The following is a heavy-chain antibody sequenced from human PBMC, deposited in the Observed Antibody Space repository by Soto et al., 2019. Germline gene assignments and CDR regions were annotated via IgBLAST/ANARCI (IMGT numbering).Heavy chain of an antibody. V-gene: IGHV4-59*01. Sequence: SETLSLTCTVSGGSTNSDYWSWIRQPPGKGLEWIGRISYTGSTNYNPSLKRRVTISPGTSKTQFSLNLSSVTAADTAVYYCARGEDGDYFDSWGQGTLVTVSS. J-gene: IGHJ4*02. D-gene: IGHD1-26*01. CDR2: ISYTGST. CDR3: ARGEDGDYFDS. CDR1: GGSTNSDY.